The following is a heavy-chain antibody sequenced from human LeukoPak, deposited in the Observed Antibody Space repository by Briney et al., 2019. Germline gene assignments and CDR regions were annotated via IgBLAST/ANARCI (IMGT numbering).Heavy chain of an antibody. D-gene: IGHD6-13*01. CDR2: ISGSGGTT. V-gene: IGHV3-23*01. J-gene: IGHJ4*02. CDR3: ARTLYSSTWRFDY. CDR1: GFTFSNYA. Sequence: PGGSLRLSCEASGFTFSNYAMSWVRQAPGKGLEWVSGISGSGGTTSYPDSVKGRFTISRDNSKNTLHLQMNSLRAEDTAVYYCARTLYSSTWRFDYWGQGTLVTVSS.